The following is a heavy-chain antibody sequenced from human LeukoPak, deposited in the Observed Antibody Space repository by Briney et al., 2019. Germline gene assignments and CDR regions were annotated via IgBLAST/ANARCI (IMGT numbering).Heavy chain of an antibody. V-gene: IGHV4-59*01. Sequence: SETLSLTCTVSGGSISSYYWSWIRQPPGKGLEWIGYIYYSGSTNYNPSLKSRVTISVDTSKNQFSPKLSSVTAADTAVYYCASGEFTMVRGVIINQFDYWGQGTLVTVSS. J-gene: IGHJ4*02. CDR3: ASGEFTMVRGVIINQFDY. D-gene: IGHD3-10*01. CDR2: IYYSGST. CDR1: GGSISSYY.